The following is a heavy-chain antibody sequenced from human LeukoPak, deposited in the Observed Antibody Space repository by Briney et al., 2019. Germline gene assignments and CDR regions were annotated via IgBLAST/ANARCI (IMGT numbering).Heavy chain of an antibody. Sequence: ASVKVSCKTSGYLFISYGISWVRQAPGQGLEWMGWISAYNGNTNYAQKLQGRVTMTTDTSTSTAYMELRSLRSDDTAVYYCARDRYCSSTSCYDWYFDLWGRGTLVTVSS. CDR1: GYLFISYG. CDR2: ISAYNGNT. J-gene: IGHJ2*01. D-gene: IGHD2-2*01. CDR3: ARDRYCSSTSCYDWYFDL. V-gene: IGHV1-18*01.